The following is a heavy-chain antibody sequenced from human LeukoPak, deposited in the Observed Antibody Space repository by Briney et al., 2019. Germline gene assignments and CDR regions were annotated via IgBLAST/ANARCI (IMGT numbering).Heavy chain of an antibody. V-gene: IGHV4-59*01. Sequence: KPSETLSLTCTVSGDSISGYYWTWIRQPPGKGLEWIGYIYYIGSTNYNPSLKGRLTISVDTSKNQFSLKLSSVTAADTAVYYCARLRGNYFPDYWGQGALVTVSS. D-gene: IGHD4-11*01. CDR3: ARLRGNYFPDY. CDR1: GDSISGYY. CDR2: IYYIGST. J-gene: IGHJ4*02.